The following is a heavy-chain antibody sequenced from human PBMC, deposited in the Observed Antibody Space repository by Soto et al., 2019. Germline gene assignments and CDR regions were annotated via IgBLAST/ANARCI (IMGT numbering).Heavy chain of an antibody. CDR2: IIPIFGTA. CDR3: AREGYYDSSGPPVAFDI. D-gene: IGHD3-22*01. J-gene: IGHJ3*02. Sequence: SVKVSCKASGGTFSSYAISCVRQAPGQGLEWMGGIIPIFGTANYAQKFQGRVTITADKSTSTAYMELSSLRSEDTAVYYCAREGYYDSSGPPVAFDIWGQGTMVTVSS. CDR1: GGTFSSYA. V-gene: IGHV1-69*06.